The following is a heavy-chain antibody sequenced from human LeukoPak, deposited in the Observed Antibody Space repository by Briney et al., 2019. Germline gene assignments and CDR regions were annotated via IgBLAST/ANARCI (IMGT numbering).Heavy chain of an antibody. J-gene: IGHJ5*02. Sequence: GGSLRLSCAASGFTVSNSYMSWVRQAPGKGLECVSVIYGGGTTYNADSVRGRFTVSRDNSKNTLYLQMNSLRAEDTAVYYCARPRGAAAGTFGFDPWGQGTLVTVSS. CDR2: IYGGGTT. D-gene: IGHD6-13*01. V-gene: IGHV3-53*05. CDR1: GFTVSNSY. CDR3: ARPRGAAAGTFGFDP.